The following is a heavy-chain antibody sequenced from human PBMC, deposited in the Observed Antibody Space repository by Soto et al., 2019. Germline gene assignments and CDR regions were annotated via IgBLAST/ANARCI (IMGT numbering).Heavy chain of an antibody. Sequence: ASVKVSCKASGYTFTGYYMHWVRQAPGQGLEWMGWINPNSGGTNYAQKFQGRVTMTRDTSISTAYMELSRLRSDDTAVYYCARDLTKIVARGGFGYWGQGTLVTVSS. J-gene: IGHJ4*02. D-gene: IGHD5-12*01. CDR3: ARDLTKIVARGGFGY. CDR2: INPNSGGT. V-gene: IGHV1-2*02. CDR1: GYTFTGYY.